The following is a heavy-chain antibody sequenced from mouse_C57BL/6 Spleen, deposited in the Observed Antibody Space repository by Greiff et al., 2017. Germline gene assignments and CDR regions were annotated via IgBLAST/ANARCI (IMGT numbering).Heavy chain of an antibody. CDR3: ARSYYGSSYGLAY. J-gene: IGHJ3*01. Sequence: VQLQQSGPELVKPGASVKIPCKASGYTFTDYNMDWVKQSHGKSLEWIGDINPNNGGTIYNQKFKGKATLTVDKSSSTAYMELRSLTSEDTAVYYCARSYYGSSYGLAYWGQGTLGTVSA. CDR2: INPNNGGT. CDR1: GYTFTDYN. V-gene: IGHV1-18*01. D-gene: IGHD1-1*01.